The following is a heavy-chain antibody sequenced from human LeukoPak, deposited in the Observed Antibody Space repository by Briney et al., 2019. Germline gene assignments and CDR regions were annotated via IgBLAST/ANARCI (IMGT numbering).Heavy chain of an antibody. Sequence: GGSLRLSCAASGFTFSTYGMHWVRQAPGKGLEWVAVISYDGSNKYYGDSVKGRFIISRDNSKNTLYLQMNSLRAEDTAVYYCAKILYYYDSRGFEDYWGQGTLVTVSS. CDR3: AKILYYYDSRGFEDY. D-gene: IGHD3-22*01. CDR1: GFTFSTYG. J-gene: IGHJ4*02. CDR2: ISYDGSNK. V-gene: IGHV3-30*18.